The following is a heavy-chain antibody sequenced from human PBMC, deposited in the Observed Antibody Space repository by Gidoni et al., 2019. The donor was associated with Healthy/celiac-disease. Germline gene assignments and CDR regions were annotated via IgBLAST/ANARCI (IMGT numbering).Heavy chain of an antibody. V-gene: IGHV4-34*01. D-gene: IGHD4-4*01. CDR2: INHSGST. J-gene: IGHJ4*02. CDR1: GGSFSGYY. CDR3: ARGHSPDY. Sequence: QVQLQQWGAGLLKPSETLSLHCAVYGGSFSGYYWSWSRQPQGKGLEWIGEINHSGSTNYNPSLKSRVTISVDTSKNQFSLKLSSVTAADTAVYYCARGHSPDYWGQGTLVTVSS.